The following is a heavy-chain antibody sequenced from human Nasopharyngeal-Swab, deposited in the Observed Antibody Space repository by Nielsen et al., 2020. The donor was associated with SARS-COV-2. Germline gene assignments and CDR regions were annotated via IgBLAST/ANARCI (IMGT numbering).Heavy chain of an antibody. CDR3: ATGDGSYNDY. CDR1: GGSISSSSYY. CDR2: IYYSGST. Sequence: GSLRLSCTASGGSISSSSYYWGWIRQPPGKGLEWIGSIYYSGSTYYNPSLKSRVTISVDTSKNQFSLKLSSVTAADTAVYYCATGDGSYNDYWGQGTLVTVSS. J-gene: IGHJ4*02. D-gene: IGHD5-24*01. V-gene: IGHV4-39*01.